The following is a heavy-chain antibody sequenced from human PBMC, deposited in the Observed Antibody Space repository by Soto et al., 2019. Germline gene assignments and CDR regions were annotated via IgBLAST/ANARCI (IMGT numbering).Heavy chain of an antibody. J-gene: IGHJ5*02. D-gene: IGHD3-3*01. V-gene: IGHV4-39*01. CDR1: GGSISSSSYY. CDR3: ARRDYDFWSGYLHPLAP. CDR2: IYYSGST. Sequence: SETLSLTCTVSGGSISSSSYYWGWIRQPPGKGLEWIGSIYYSGSTYYNPSLKSRVTISVDTSKNQFSLKLSSVTAADTAVYYCARRDYDFWSGYLHPLAPCGQGTLVPVSS.